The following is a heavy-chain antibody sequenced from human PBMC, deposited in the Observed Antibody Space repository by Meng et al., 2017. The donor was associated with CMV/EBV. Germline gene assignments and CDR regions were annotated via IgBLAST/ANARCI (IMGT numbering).Heavy chain of an antibody. Sequence: QVQRVQSGAEVTKPGASVKVSCKASGYTFTGYSMHWVRQAPGQGLEWMGWINPNSGGTNYAQKFQGRVTMTRDTSISTAYMELSRLRSDDTAVYYCARSGRSSSWYGGSVEYWFDPWGQGTLVTVSS. D-gene: IGHD6-13*01. V-gene: IGHV1-2*02. CDR3: ARSGRSSSWYGGSVEYWFDP. CDR1: GYTFTGYS. CDR2: INPNSGGT. J-gene: IGHJ5*02.